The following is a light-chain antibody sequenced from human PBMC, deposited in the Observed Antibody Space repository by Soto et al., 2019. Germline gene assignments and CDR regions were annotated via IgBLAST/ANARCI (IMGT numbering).Light chain of an antibody. CDR3: QQYSQWPLYT. J-gene: IGKJ2*01. CDR1: QSISSW. CDR2: DAS. V-gene: IGKV1-5*01. Sequence: DIQMTQSPSTLSASVGDRVTITCRASQSISSWLAWYQQKPGKAPKLLIYDASSLESGVPSRFSGSGSGTEFTLTISSLQSEDFALYYCQQYSQWPLYTFGQGTKVDIK.